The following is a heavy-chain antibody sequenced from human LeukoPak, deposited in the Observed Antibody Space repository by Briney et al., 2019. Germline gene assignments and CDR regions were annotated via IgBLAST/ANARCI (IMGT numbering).Heavy chain of an antibody. CDR2: IYYSGST. V-gene: IGHV4-39*01. Sequence: PSETLSLTCSVSAGXISSSSYYWGWIRQPPGKGLEWIGSIYYSGSTYYNPSLKSRVTISVDTSKSQFSLNLSSVTAADTAVYYCARRAASAGYFDYWGQGTLVTVSP. CDR1: AGXISSSSYY. CDR3: ARRAASAGYFDY. D-gene: IGHD6-13*01. J-gene: IGHJ4*02.